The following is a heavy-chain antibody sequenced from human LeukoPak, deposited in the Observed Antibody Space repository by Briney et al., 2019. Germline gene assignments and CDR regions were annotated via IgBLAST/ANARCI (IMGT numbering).Heavy chain of an antibody. V-gene: IGHV1-18*04. Sequence: ASVKVSCKASGYTFTGYYMHWVRQAPGQGLEWMAWISGDNGNTKYSQNFRGRVTVTTDTSTSTAYLELRDLRSDDTALYYCARDDKILSGSYYQAFDFWGQGSLVTVFS. CDR3: ARDDKILSGSYYQAFDF. CDR2: ISGDNGNT. J-gene: IGHJ4*02. D-gene: IGHD1-26*01. CDR1: GYTFTGYY.